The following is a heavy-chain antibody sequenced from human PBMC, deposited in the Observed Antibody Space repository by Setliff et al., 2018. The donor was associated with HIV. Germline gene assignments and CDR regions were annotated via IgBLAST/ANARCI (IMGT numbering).Heavy chain of an antibody. CDR2: IDPNNGDT. CDR3: TRGGDLARVVGFRGFDP. Sequence: ASVKVSCKTSGYTFTAYYMHWVRQAPGQGLEWMGWIDPNNGDTDSAQKFQGRFTLTRDTSISTAYMELRSLTSDDTALYYCTRGGDLARVVGFRGFDPWGQGTQVTVSS. D-gene: IGHD3-16*01. V-gene: IGHV1-2*02. CDR1: GYTFTAYY. J-gene: IGHJ5*02.